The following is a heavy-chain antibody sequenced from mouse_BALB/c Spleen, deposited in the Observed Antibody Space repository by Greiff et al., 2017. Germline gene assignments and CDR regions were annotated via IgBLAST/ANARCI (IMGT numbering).Heavy chain of an antibody. J-gene: IGHJ3*01. D-gene: IGHD1-1*01. CDR3: ARDRLYYGSSPFAY. Sequence: EVKLVESGGGLVQPGGSLRLSCATSGFTFTDYYMSWVRQPPGKALEWLGFIRNKANGYTTEYSASVKGRFTISRDNSQSILYLQMNTLRAEDSATYYCARDRLYYGSSPFAYWGQGTLVTVSA. V-gene: IGHV7-3*02. CDR1: GFTFTDYY. CDR2: IRNKANGYTT.